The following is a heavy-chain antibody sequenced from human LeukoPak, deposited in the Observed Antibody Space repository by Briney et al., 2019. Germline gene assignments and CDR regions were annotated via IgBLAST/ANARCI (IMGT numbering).Heavy chain of an antibody. CDR2: IYHTGST. J-gene: IGHJ4*02. Sequence: SETLSLTCAVSGYSITSGFYWGWIRQPPGKGLEWIGSIYHTGSTYYNPSLKSRVTISVDTSKNQFSLKLTSVTAADTAVYYCGRGELVFDYWGQGTLVTVSS. CDR3: GRGELVFDY. D-gene: IGHD3-10*01. V-gene: IGHV4-38-2*01. CDR1: GYSITSGFY.